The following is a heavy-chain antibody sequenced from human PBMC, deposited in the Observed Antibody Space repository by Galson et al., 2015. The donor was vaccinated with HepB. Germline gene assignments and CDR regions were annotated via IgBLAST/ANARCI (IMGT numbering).Heavy chain of an antibody. CDR3: ARVGRGGYYYDSSGYDYFDY. J-gene: IGHJ4*02. D-gene: IGHD3-22*01. CDR1: GFTFSSYG. CDR2: ISYDGSNK. Sequence: SLRLSCAASGFTFSSYGMHWVRQAPGKGLEWVAVISYDGSNKYYADSVKGRFTISRDNSKDTLYLQMNSLRAEDTAVYYCARVGRGGYYYDSSGYDYFDYWGQGTLVTVSS. V-gene: IGHV3-30*03.